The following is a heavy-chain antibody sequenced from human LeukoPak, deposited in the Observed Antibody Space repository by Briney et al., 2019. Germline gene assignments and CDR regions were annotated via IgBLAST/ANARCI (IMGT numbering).Heavy chain of an antibody. CDR1: GFTFSSYG. J-gene: IGHJ4*02. CDR3: AKDRRLGTRLLGRVWGVIAFDY. D-gene: IGHD3-16*02. V-gene: IGHV3-30*02. CDR2: IRYDGSNK. Sequence: GGSLRLSCAASGFTFSSYGMHWVRQAPGKGLEGVAFIRYDGSNKYYADSVKGRFTISRDNSKNTLYLQMNSLRAEDTAVYYCAKDRRLGTRLLGRVWGVIAFDYWGQGTLVTVSS.